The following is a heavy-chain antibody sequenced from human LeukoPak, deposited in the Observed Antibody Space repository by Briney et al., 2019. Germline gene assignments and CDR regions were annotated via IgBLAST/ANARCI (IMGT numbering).Heavy chain of an antibody. Sequence: HSGGSLRLSCASSGFTFSNYDMLWVRQAAGKGLEWVSAISTAGDTYYPGSEKGRFTISRDNAKNSLYLQMRGLRVDDTAVYYCVRAPPATGWLVDHWGQGTLVTVSS. CDR3: VRAPPATGWLVDH. D-gene: IGHD6-19*01. V-gene: IGHV3-13*04. CDR1: GFTFSNYD. J-gene: IGHJ4*02. CDR2: ISTAGDT.